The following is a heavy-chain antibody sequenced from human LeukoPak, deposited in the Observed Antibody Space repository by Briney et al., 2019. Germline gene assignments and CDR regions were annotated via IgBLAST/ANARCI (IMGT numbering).Heavy chain of an antibody. J-gene: IGHJ5*02. Sequence: GASVKVSCKASGYTFTSYGISWVRQAPGQGLEWMGWISAYNGNTNYAQKLQGRVTMTTDTSTSTAYLQWSSLKASDTAIYYCARRNKDRYCSRSSCPNWFDPWGQETLVTVSS. CDR1: GYTFTSYG. CDR3: ARRNKDRYCSRSSCPNWFDP. V-gene: IGHV1-18*01. CDR2: ISAYNGNT. D-gene: IGHD2-15*01.